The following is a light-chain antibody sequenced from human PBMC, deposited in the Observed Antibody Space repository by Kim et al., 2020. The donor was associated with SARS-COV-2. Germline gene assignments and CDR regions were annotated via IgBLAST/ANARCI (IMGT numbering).Light chain of an antibody. Sequence: SPGERATLSCMASQSVSTALAWYQQKPGQAPRVLIYGASTRAADIPARFSGSGSGAEFTLTISSLQSEDFADYYCQQYNNWPLAFGGGTKVDIK. CDR2: GAS. CDR1: QSVSTA. V-gene: IGKV3-15*01. CDR3: QQYNNWPLA. J-gene: IGKJ4*01.